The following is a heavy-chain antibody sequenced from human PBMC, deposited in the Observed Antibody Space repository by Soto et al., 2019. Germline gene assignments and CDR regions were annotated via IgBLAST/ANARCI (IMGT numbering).Heavy chain of an antibody. D-gene: IGHD1-1*01. CDR3: ASWHEREHAYEV. V-gene: IGHV3-53*01. CDR1: GLTVSGKKY. CDR2: LYDVDGS. Sequence: DVQLVESGGGLIQPGASLRLSCAAFGLTVSGKKYVAWVRQAPGKGLEWVSALYDVDGSFYSDSVKGRFTTSRDSSKTTVYLQMNGMRPDDTAVYYCASWHEREHAYEVWGQGTTVTVSS. J-gene: IGHJ3*01.